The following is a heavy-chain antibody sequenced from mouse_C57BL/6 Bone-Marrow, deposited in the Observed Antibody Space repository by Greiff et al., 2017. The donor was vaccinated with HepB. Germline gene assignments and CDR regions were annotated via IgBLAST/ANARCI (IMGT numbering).Heavy chain of an antibody. V-gene: IGHV1-64*01. J-gene: IGHJ2*01. Sequence: VQLQQSGAELVKPGASVKLSCKASGYTFTSYWMHWVKQRPGQGLEWIGMIHPNSGSTNYNEKFKSKATLTVDKSSSTAYMQLSSLTSEDSAVYYCARVYYYGSNYFDYWGQGTTLTVSS. CDR2: IHPNSGST. CDR3: ARVYYYGSNYFDY. CDR1: GYTFTSYW. D-gene: IGHD1-1*01.